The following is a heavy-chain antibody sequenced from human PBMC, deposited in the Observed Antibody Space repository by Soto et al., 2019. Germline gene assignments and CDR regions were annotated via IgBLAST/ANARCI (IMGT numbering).Heavy chain of an antibody. CDR2: ISAYNGNT. Sequence: ASVKVSCKASGYTFSRYYMHWVRQAPGQGLERMGWISAYNGNTNYAQKLQGRVTMTTDTSTSTAYMELRSLRSDDTAVYYCARESSSSCHDYWGQGTLVTVSS. V-gene: IGHV1-18*04. D-gene: IGHD6-13*01. J-gene: IGHJ4*02. CDR1: GYTFSRYY. CDR3: ARESSSSCHDY.